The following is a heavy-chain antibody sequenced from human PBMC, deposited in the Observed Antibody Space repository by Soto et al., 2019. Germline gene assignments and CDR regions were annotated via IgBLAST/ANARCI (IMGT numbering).Heavy chain of an antibody. Sequence: PGGSLRLSCAAAGFTFSSYAMSWGRQAPGKGLEWVSAISGSGGSTYYADSVKGRFTISRDNSKNTLYLQMNSLRAEDTAVYYCAKDTGTGYYYYGMDVWGQGTTVTVSS. CDR2: ISGSGGST. CDR1: GFTFSSYA. J-gene: IGHJ6*02. CDR3: AKDTGTGYYYYGMDV. D-gene: IGHD1-1*01. V-gene: IGHV3-23*01.